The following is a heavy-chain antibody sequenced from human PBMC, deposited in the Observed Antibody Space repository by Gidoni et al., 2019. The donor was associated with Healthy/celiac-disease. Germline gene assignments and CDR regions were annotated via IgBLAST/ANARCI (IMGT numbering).Heavy chain of an antibody. CDR1: GGSISSGGYY. D-gene: IGHD3-9*01. V-gene: IGHV4-31*03. J-gene: IGHJ1*01. CDR3: AGGAGLDDILTGYYIPPLFQH. CDR2: IYYSGST. Sequence: QVQLQESGPGLVKPSQTLSLTCPFSGGSISSGGYYWSWIRQHPGKGLEWIGYIYYSGSTYYNPSLKSRVTISVDTSKNQFSLKLSSVTAADTAVYYCAGGAGLDDILTGYYIPPLFQHWGQGTLVTVSS.